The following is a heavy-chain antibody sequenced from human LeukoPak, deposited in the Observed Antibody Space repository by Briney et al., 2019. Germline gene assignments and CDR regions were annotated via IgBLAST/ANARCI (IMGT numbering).Heavy chain of an antibody. CDR3: ARGTLGYDY. V-gene: IGHV4-30-2*01. D-gene: IGHD2-15*01. Sequence: PSETLSLTCAVSGGSISSGGYSWSWTRQPPGKGLEWIGYIYHSGSTYYNPSLKSRVTISVDRSKNQFSLKLSSVTAADTAVYYCARGTLGYDYWGQGTLVTVSS. J-gene: IGHJ4*02. CDR2: IYHSGST. CDR1: GGSISSGGYS.